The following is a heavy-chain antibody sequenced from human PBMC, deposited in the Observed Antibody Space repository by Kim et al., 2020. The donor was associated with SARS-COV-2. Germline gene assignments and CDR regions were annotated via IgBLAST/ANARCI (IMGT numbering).Heavy chain of an antibody. CDR1: GGSISSYY. D-gene: IGHD4-17*01. V-gene: IGHV4-59*01. CDR3: ARDPGTYGDYVWFDP. Sequence: SETLSLTCTVSGGSISSYYWSWIRQPPGKGLEWIGYIYYSGSTNYNPSLKSRVTISVDTSKNQFSLKLSSVTAADTAVYYCARDPGTYGDYVWFDPWGQGTLVTVSS. J-gene: IGHJ5*02. CDR2: IYYSGST.